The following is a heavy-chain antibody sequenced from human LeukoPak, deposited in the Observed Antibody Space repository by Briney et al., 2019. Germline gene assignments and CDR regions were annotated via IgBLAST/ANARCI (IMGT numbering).Heavy chain of an antibody. V-gene: IGHV3-74*01. Sequence: PGGSLRLSCAASGFTFSSYWMQWVRQVPGKGLVWVSRINIDGSSTSYADSVKGRFTISRDNAKNTLYLQMNSLRVGDTAVYRCARDYNTKGYGWFDPWGQGTLVTVSS. J-gene: IGHJ5*02. CDR1: GFTFSSYW. CDR2: INIDGSST. CDR3: ARDYNTKGYGWFDP. D-gene: IGHD3-10*01.